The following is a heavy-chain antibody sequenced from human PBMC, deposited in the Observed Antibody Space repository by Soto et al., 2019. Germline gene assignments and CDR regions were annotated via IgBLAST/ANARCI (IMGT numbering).Heavy chain of an antibody. V-gene: IGHV4-34*01. D-gene: IGHD2-15*01. CDR3: GRNSWRRGEGVAAPGDLDY. CDR1: GGSFSGYY. J-gene: IGHJ4*02. Sequence: SETLSLTCAVYGGSFSGYYWSWIRQPPGKGLEWIGEINHSGSTNYNPSLKSRVTISVDTSKNQFSLKLSSVTAADTAVYYCGRNSWRRGEGVAAPGDLDYWGQGTLVSVSS. CDR2: INHSGST.